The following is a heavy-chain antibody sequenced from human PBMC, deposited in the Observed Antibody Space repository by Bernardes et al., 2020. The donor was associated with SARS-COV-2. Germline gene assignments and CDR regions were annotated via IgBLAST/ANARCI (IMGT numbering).Heavy chain of an antibody. CDR3: AMSDSYDGSGNLGEVDTFDI. D-gene: IGHD3-22*01. V-gene: IGHV1-2*02. CDR2: INPNNGGT. CDR1: GYTFSADY. J-gene: IGHJ3*02. Sequence: ASVKVSCKASGYTFSADYMHWVRQAPGQGLEWMGWINPNNGGTKYSQNFQGRVAVTRDTSITTAYMELSRFTSDDTAVYFCAMSDSYDGSGNLGEVDTFDIWGQGTLVTVSA.